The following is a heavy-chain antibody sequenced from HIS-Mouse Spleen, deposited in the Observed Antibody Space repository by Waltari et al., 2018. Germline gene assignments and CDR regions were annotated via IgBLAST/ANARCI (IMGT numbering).Heavy chain of an antibody. CDR3: AREIPYSSSWYDWYFDL. V-gene: IGHV4-39*07. Sequence: QLQLQESGPGLVKPSETLSLTCPVSGGPISSSSYYGGWFRQPPGKGLEWIGSIYYSGSTYYNPSLKSRVTISVDTSKNQFSLKLSSVTAADTAVYYCAREIPYSSSWYDWYFDLWGRGTLVTGSS. J-gene: IGHJ2*01. D-gene: IGHD6-13*01. CDR2: IYYSGST. CDR1: GGPISSSSYY.